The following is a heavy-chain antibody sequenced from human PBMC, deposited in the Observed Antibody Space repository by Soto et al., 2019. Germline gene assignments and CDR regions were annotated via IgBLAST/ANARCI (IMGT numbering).Heavy chain of an antibody. J-gene: IGHJ6*02. V-gene: IGHV1-69*12. Sequence: QVQLVQSGAGVKKPGSSVKVSCKASGGTFSSYAISWVRQAPGQGLEWMGGIIPIFGTANYAQKFQGRVTSTADESTSTAYMELSSLRSEDTAVYYCARDRRYNWNSDYYYYGMDVWGQGTTVTVSS. CDR3: ARDRRYNWNSDYYYYGMDV. D-gene: IGHD1-7*01. CDR1: GGTFSSYA. CDR2: IIPIFGTA.